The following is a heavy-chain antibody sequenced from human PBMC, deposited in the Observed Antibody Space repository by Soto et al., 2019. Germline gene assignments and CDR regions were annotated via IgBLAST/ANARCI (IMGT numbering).Heavy chain of an antibody. CDR3: ARATYSNAWYRFDL. D-gene: IGHD4-4*01. V-gene: IGHV3-7*03. CDR2: IKHDGSVQ. J-gene: IGHJ4*02. CDR1: GFTFSGYW. Sequence: QLVESGGGLVQPGGSLRLSCEASGFTFSGYWMSWVRQAPGKGLGWVADIKHDGSVQYYVDSVKGRFTISRDNAKKLLYLQMNGLRAEDTALYYCARATYSNAWYRFDLWGQGTLVTVSS.